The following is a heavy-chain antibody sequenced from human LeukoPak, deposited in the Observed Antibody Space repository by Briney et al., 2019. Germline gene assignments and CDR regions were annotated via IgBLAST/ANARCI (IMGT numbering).Heavy chain of an antibody. D-gene: IGHD1-14*01. V-gene: IGHV3-21*04. J-gene: IGHJ4*02. Sequence: GGSLRLSYAASGFTFSSYSMNWVRQAPGKGLELVSSISSSNSYIYYADPVKGRFTISRDNAKNSLYLQMNSLRAEDTALYYCAKPAKTDHADYWGQGTLVTVSS. CDR1: GFTFSSYS. CDR2: ISSSNSYI. CDR3: AKPAKTDHADY.